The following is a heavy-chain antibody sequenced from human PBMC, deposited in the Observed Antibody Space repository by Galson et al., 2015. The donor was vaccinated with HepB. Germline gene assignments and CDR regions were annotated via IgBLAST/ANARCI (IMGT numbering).Heavy chain of an antibody. CDR2: IYSVGTT. CDR3: LGFPGY. CDR1: GFTVTKNH. V-gene: IGHV3-53*01. D-gene: IGHD2-15*01. J-gene: IGHJ4*02. Sequence: SLRLSCAASGFTVTKNHMTWVRQAPGKGLEWLSIIYSVGTTYYADSVKGRFTISGDNSKNTLYLQMNSLRAEDTAIYYCLGFPGYWGQGTLVTVSS.